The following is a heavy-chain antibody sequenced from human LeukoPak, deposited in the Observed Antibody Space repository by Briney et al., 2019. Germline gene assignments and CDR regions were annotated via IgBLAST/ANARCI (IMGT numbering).Heavy chain of an antibody. CDR2: IYSGGST. Sequence: GGSLRLSCAASGFTVSSNYMSWVRQAPGKGLEWVSVIYSGGSTYYADSVKGRFTISRDNSKNTLYLQMNSLRAEDTAVYYCARDGQLWFPRYYFDYWGQGTLVTVSS. CDR3: ARDGQLWFPRYYFDY. J-gene: IGHJ4*02. V-gene: IGHV3-53*01. D-gene: IGHD5-18*01. CDR1: GFTVSSNY.